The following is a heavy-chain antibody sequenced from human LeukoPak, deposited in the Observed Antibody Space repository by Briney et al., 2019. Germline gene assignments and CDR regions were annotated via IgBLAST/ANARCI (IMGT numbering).Heavy chain of an antibody. CDR1: GYTCTSYD. J-gene: IGHJ3*02. CDR2: MNPNSGNT. D-gene: IGHD4-23*01. CDR3: AGGSVVTPDDAFDI. V-gene: IGHV1-8*01. Sequence: ASVKVSCKASGYTCTSYDINWVRQATGQGLEWMGWMNPNSGNTGYAQKFQGRVTMTRNTSISTAYMELSSLRSEDTAVYYCAGGSVVTPDDAFDIWGQGTMVTVSS.